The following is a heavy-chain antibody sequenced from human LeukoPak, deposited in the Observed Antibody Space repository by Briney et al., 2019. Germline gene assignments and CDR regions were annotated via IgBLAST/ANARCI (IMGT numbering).Heavy chain of an antibody. CDR2: IYTSGST. CDR1: GGSISSYY. Sequence: SETPSLTCTVSGGSISSYYWSWIRQPAGKGLEWIGRIYTSGSTNYNPSLKSRVTMSVDTSKSQFSLKLSSVTAADTAVYYCARDRDIVVVPAAGWFDPWGQGTLVTVSS. D-gene: IGHD2-2*01. CDR3: ARDRDIVVVPAAGWFDP. V-gene: IGHV4-4*07. J-gene: IGHJ5*02.